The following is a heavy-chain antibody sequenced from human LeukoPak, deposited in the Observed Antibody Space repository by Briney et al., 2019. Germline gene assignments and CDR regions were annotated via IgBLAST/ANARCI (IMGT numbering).Heavy chain of an antibody. J-gene: IGHJ4*02. D-gene: IGHD5-12*01. CDR3: ARLRTPGGYEYGSYYFDY. Sequence: GESLKISCKGSGYIFTSYWIGWVRQMPGKGLEWMRIIYPGDSDTRYSPSFQGQVTISADKSISTAYLQWSSLKASDTAMYYCARLRTPGGYEYGSYYFDYWGQGTLVTVSS. CDR1: GYIFTSYW. CDR2: IYPGDSDT. V-gene: IGHV5-51*01.